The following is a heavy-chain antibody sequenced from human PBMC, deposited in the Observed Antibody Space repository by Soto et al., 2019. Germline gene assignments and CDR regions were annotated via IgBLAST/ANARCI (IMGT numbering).Heavy chain of an antibody. J-gene: IGHJ4*02. CDR3: ARQYYDSSRYSIDY. CDR2: IYYSGST. Sequence: SETLSLTCTVSGGSIRSSSYYWGWIRQPPGKGLEWIGSIYYSGSTYYNPSLKSRVTISVDTSKNQFSLKLSSVTAADTAVYYCARQYYDSSRYSIDYWGQGTLVTVS. V-gene: IGHV4-39*01. D-gene: IGHD3-22*01. CDR1: GGSIRSSSYY.